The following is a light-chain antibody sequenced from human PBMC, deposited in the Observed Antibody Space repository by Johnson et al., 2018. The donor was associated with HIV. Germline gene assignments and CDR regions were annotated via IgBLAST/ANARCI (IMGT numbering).Light chain of an antibody. Sequence: QSVLTQPPSVSAAPGQKVTISCSGSSSNIGNNYVSWYQQLPGTAPKLLIYDNNKRPSGTPDRFSGSKSGTSATLGITGLQTGAEADYYCGTWDSSLSALYVFGTGTKVTVL. CDR1: SSNIGNNY. V-gene: IGLV1-51*01. CDR2: DNN. CDR3: GTWDSSLSALYV. J-gene: IGLJ1*01.